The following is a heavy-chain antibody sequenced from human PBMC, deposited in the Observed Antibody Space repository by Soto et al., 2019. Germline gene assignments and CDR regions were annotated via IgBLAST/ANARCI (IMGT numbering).Heavy chain of an antibody. V-gene: IGHV4-30-2*01. Sequence: SETLSLTCAVSGGSISSGGYSWSWIRQPPGKGLEWIGYIYHSGSTYYTPSLKSRVTISVDRSKNQFSLKLSSVTAADTAVYYCARYNWNDVYGMDVWGLGTTVTVSS. J-gene: IGHJ6*02. D-gene: IGHD1-20*01. CDR2: IYHSGST. CDR1: GGSISSGGYS. CDR3: ARYNWNDVYGMDV.